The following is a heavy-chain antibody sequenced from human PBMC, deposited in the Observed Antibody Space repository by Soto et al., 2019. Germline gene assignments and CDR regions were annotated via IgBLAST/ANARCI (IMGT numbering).Heavy chain of an antibody. J-gene: IGHJ6*02. CDR3: AREGGKDIVVVPAAKYYYYGMDV. V-gene: IGHV1-46*01. Sequence: GASVKVSCKASGYTFTSYYMHWVRQAPGQGLEWMGIINPSGGSTSYAQKFQGRVTMTRDTSTSTVYMELSSLRSEDTAVYYCAREGGKDIVVVPAAKYYYYGMDVWGQGTTVTVSS. D-gene: IGHD2-2*01. CDR1: GYTFTSYY. CDR2: INPSGGST.